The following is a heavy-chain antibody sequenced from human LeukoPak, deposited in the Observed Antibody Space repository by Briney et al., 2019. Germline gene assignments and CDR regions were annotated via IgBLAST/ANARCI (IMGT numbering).Heavy chain of an antibody. J-gene: IGHJ4*02. CDR3: ARAEQWPNTFDY. CDR1: GYTFTSFD. V-gene: IGHV1-8*03. Sequence: GASVKVSCKASGYTFTSFDIHWVRQATGQGLEWMGWMNPNSAKTDYGQNFRGRVTITMDTSINTAYMELSSLRSEDTAVYYCARAEQWPNTFDYWGQGTLITVSS. CDR2: MNPNSAKT. D-gene: IGHD6-19*01.